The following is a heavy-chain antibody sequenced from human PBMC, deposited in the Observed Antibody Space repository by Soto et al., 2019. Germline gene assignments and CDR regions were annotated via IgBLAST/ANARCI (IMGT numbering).Heavy chain of an antibody. D-gene: IGHD2-21*02. J-gene: IGHJ2*01. V-gene: IGHV4-31*03. Sequence: QVQLQESGPGLVKPSQTLSLTCTVSGGSISSGGYYWSWIRQHPGKGLEWIGYIYDSGSTYYNPCLKSRVTISVDTSKNQFSLKLSSVTAADTAVYYCARDDGGNSGTGWYFDLWGRGTLVTVSS. CDR3: ARDDGGNSGTGWYFDL. CDR2: IYDSGST. CDR1: GGSISSGGYY.